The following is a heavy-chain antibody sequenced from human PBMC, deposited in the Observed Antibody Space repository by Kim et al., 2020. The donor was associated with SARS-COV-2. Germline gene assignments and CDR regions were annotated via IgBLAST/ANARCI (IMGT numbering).Heavy chain of an antibody. CDR1: GYTFTSYA. D-gene: IGHD1-26*01. CDR3: AREMGAMVYYYGLDV. Sequence: ASVKVSCKASGYTFTSYAMHWVRQAPGQRLEWMGWINAGNGNTKYSQKFQGRVTITRDTSASTAYLELSSLRSEDTAVYYCAREMGAMVYYYGLDVWGQGTTVTVSS. CDR2: INAGNGNT. V-gene: IGHV1-3*01. J-gene: IGHJ6*02.